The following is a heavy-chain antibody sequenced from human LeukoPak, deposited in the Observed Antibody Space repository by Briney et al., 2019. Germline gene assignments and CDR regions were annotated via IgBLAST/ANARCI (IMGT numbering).Heavy chain of an antibody. Sequence: PGGSLRLSCAASGFTVSSNYMTWVRQAPGRGLEWVSVIYSDGSTYYADSVKGRFTISRDNSKNTLYLQMNSLRAEDTAVYYCAKAYSRAFDYWGQGTLVTVS. D-gene: IGHD3-22*01. CDR3: AKAYSRAFDY. J-gene: IGHJ4*02. CDR1: GFTVSSNY. V-gene: IGHV3-53*01. CDR2: IYSDGST.